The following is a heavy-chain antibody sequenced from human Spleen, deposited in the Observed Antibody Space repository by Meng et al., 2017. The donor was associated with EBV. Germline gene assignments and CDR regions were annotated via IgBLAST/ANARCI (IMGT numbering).Heavy chain of an antibody. CDR2: IDTNGGGT. D-gene: IGHD2-21*01. V-gene: IGHV1-2*06. Sequence: QVPLVKTGAEVKKPGASGKVPCQASGYRFTDYYIHWVRQAPGQGLEWMGRIDTNGGGTYAQKFQGRVTMTRDTSITTAFMELSSLRSDDTAIYYCARDLPHNCFDLWGQGTLVTVSS. CDR1: GYRFTDYY. CDR3: ARDLPHNCFDL. J-gene: IGHJ5*02.